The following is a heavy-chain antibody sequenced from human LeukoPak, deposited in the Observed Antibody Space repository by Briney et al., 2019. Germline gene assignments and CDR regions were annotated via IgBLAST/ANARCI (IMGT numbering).Heavy chain of an antibody. Sequence: LSETLSLTCAVHGGSFSDYLWGWIRQPPGKGLEWIGEINHSGRTYYNPSLKSRVTISVDTSKNQFSLNLSSVTAADTAVYYCARDVVVVPAAIRYGMDVWGQGTTVTVSS. D-gene: IGHD2-2*01. CDR3: ARDVVVVPAAIRYGMDV. V-gene: IGHV4-34*01. CDR2: INHSGRT. CDR1: GGSFSDYL. J-gene: IGHJ6*02.